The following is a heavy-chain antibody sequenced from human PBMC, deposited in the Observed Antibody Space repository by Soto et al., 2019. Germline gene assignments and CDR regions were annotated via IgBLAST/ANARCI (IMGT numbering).Heavy chain of an antibody. D-gene: IGHD6-19*01. CDR1: GFTFSSYG. CDR2: ISYDGKNK. V-gene: IGHV3-30*03. CDR3: ARDARGGWSPHNWFDP. J-gene: IGHJ5*02. Sequence: HVQLVESGGGVVQPGRSLRLSCAASGFTFSSYGMHWVRQAPGKGLEWVTFISYDGKNKYYADSVKGRFTISRDNSKNSLYLQMNSLRAEDTAVYYCARDARGGWSPHNWFDPWGQGTLVTVSS.